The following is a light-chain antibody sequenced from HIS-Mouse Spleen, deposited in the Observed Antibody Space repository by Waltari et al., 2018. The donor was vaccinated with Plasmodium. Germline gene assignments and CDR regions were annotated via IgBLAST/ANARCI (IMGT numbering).Light chain of an antibody. Sequence: DIQMTQSPSSLSASVGDRVTITCRASQSISNYLNWYQQKPGKAPKFLIYAASTLQSGVPSRFSGSGSGTDFTLTISSLQPEDFATYYGQQSYSTWTFGQGTKVEIK. V-gene: IGKV1-39*01. CDR3: QQSYSTWT. CDR2: AAS. J-gene: IGKJ1*01. CDR1: QSISNY.